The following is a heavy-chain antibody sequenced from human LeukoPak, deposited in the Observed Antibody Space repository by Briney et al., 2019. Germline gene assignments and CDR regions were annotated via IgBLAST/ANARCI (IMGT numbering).Heavy chain of an antibody. CDR3: ARTTRNLLEY. CDR1: GGTFSSYS. CDR2: IIPIVDIA. D-gene: IGHD1-14*01. V-gene: IGHV1-69*02. J-gene: IGHJ4*02. Sequence: SVKVSCKASGGTFSSYSISWVRQAPGQGLEWMGRIIPIVDIANYAQKFQGRVMITADKSTSTAYMELSSLRSEDTAVYYCARTTRNLLEYWGQGTLVTVSS.